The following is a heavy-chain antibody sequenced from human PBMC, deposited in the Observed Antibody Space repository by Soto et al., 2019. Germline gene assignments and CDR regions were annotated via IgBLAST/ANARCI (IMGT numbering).Heavy chain of an antibody. V-gene: IGHV3-7*03. Sequence: DVKLVESGGGLVQPGDSLRLSCEVSGFTFSMYSMSWVRQSPGKGLEWVAKIPQDGVDGHYVDSVKGRFTISRDNGKNSLYLQLNNLRADDTAVYYCARDHLILPAHDFFYGSDVWGRGATVTVSS. J-gene: IGHJ6*02. D-gene: IGHD2-21*02. CDR3: ARDHLILPAHDFFYGSDV. CDR1: GFTFSMYS. CDR2: IPQDGVDG.